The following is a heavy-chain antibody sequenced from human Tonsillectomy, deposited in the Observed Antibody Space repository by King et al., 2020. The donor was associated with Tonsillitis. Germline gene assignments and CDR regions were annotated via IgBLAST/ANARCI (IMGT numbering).Heavy chain of an antibody. CDR1: GFTFSSYG. J-gene: IGHJ4*02. D-gene: IGHD6-13*01. V-gene: IGHV3-30*02. CDR2: IHYDGSKK. Sequence: VQLVESGGGVVQPGGSLRLSCAASGFTFSSYGMHWVRQAPGKGLEWVAFIHYDGSKKYYADSVKGRFTISRDNSKNTLYLQMSSLRAEDTAVYYCAKDRAAGIFDYWGQGTLVTVSS. CDR3: AKDRAAGIFDY.